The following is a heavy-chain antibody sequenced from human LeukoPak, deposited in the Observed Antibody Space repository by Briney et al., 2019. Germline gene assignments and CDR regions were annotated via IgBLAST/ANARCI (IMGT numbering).Heavy chain of an antibody. CDR3: ARAHSGYDYPYHYYMDV. J-gene: IGHJ6*03. CDR1: GYTFSNYG. D-gene: IGHD5-12*01. CDR2: ITAYNGDT. V-gene: IGHV1-18*01. Sequence: ASVKVSCKASGYTFSNYGISWVRQAPGQGLDWLGWITAYNGDTNYAQKFQGRVTMTTDTSTITAYMELRSLRSDDTAVYYCARAHSGYDYPYHYYMDVWGRGTTVTVSS.